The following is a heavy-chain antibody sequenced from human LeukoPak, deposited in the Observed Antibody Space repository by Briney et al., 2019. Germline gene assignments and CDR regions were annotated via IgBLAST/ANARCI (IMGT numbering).Heavy chain of an antibody. Sequence: GGSLRLSRAASGFTFSSYSMNWVRRAPGKGLEWVSYISSSSSTIYYADSVKGRFTISRDNAKNSLYLQMNSLRAEDTAVYYCARDRIAARFPYYFDYWGQGTLVTVSS. D-gene: IGHD6-6*01. CDR2: ISSSSSTI. CDR3: ARDRIAARFPYYFDY. V-gene: IGHV3-48*01. J-gene: IGHJ4*02. CDR1: GFTFSSYS.